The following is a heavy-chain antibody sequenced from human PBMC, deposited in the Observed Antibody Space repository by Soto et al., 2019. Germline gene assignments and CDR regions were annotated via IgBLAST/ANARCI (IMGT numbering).Heavy chain of an antibody. V-gene: IGHV1-2*02. J-gene: IGHJ6*02. CDR2: TNPNSGGT. CDR1: GYTFIGYY. CDR3: ARFTPPYGMDV. Sequence: QVQLVQFGAEVKKPGASVKVSCKASGYTFIGYYMHWVRQAPGEGLEWMGWTNPNSGGTNYAQKLHDRLTMTRDTSISTAYMELSRLRSDDTAVYYCARFTPPYGMDVWGQGTTVTVSS.